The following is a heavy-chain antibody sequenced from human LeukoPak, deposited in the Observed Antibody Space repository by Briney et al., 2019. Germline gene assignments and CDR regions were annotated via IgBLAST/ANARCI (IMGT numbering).Heavy chain of an antibody. CDR3: TKDTYCSGTTCHGGPGDY. V-gene: IGHV4-4*07. CDR2: IYASGST. Sequence: SETLSLTCTVSGGSISSQYWSWIRQPAGKGLEWIGRIYASGSTNYNPSLKSRVTMSVDTSKNQFSLKLSSVTAADTAVLYCTKDTYCSGTTCHGGPGDYWGQGILVTVSS. D-gene: IGHD2-2*01. CDR1: GGSISSQY. J-gene: IGHJ4*02.